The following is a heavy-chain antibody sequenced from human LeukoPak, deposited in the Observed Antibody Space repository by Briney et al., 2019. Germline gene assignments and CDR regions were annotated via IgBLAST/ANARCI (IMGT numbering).Heavy chain of an antibody. CDR3: AKNRGGTYKDYMDV. Sequence: GGSLRLSCAASGFTFNNYAMSWVRQAPGMGLEWLSYVSGSGGATYYAASVKGRFTISRDNSKNTVYLQMGSLRAEDTAVYYCAKNRGGTYKDYMDVWGNGTTVTVSS. J-gene: IGHJ6*03. D-gene: IGHD1-1*01. CDR1: GFTFNNYA. V-gene: IGHV3-23*01. CDR2: VSGSGGAT.